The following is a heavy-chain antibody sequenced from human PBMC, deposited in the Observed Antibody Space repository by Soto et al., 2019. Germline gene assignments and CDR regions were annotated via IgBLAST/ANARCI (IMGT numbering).Heavy chain of an antibody. CDR2: IYFGGST. J-gene: IGHJ6*02. D-gene: IGHD1-7*01. V-gene: IGHV4-30-4*01. CDR1: GGSLSSGDDY. Sequence: QVQLQESGPGLVRPSQTLSLTCTVSGGSLSSGDDYWSWIRQPPGKRLEWLGYIYFGGSTYYNPSLKSRVTISAATSKNQFSMRLSSLTAADTAVYYCARGPLAFRSSKNFYLLDVWGQGTTVTVSS. CDR3: ARGPLAFRSSKNFYLLDV.